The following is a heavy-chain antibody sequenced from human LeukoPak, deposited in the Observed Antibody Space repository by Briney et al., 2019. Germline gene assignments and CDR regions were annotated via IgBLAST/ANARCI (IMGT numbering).Heavy chain of an antibody. D-gene: IGHD6-19*01. V-gene: IGHV4-4*07. CDR3: ARSRGSGWYYFDY. Sequence: PPETPSPTCTVSGGSISSYYWSWLRHPAGKGLEWIGRIYISGSTNYNPSLKSRVTMSVDTSKNQFSLKLSSVTAADTAVYYCARSRGSGWYYFDYWGQGTLVTVSS. J-gene: IGHJ4*02. CDR2: IYISGST. CDR1: GGSISSYY.